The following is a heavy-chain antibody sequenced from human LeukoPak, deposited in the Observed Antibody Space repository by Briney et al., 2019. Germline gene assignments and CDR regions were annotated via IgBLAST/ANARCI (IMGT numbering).Heavy chain of an antibody. CDR3: VGGPFDY. CDR1: GSTFSGFA. Sequence: GAFPRLSSAASGSTFSGFAMHWFLQPSPKGLLWVGRIRSKANSYATAYAASVKGRFTISRDDSKNTAYLQMNSLKTEDTAVYYCVGGPFDYWGQGTLVTVSS. D-gene: IGHD4-23*01. J-gene: IGHJ4*02. V-gene: IGHV3-73*01. CDR2: IRSKANSYAT.